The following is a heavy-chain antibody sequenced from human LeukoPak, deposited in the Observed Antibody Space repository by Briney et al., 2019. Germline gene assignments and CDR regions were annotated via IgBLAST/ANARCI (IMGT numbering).Heavy chain of an antibody. V-gene: IGHV4-59*08. D-gene: IGHD3/OR15-3a*01. CDR3: AHSARDSGYYYGMDV. J-gene: IGHJ6*02. CDR1: GGSISSYY. CDR2: IYYSGST. Sequence: SETLSLTCTVSGGSISSYYWSWIRQPPGKGLEWIGYIYYSGSTNYNPSPKSRVTISVDTSKNQFSLKLSSVTAADTAVYYCAHSARDSGYYYGMDVWGQGTTVTVSS.